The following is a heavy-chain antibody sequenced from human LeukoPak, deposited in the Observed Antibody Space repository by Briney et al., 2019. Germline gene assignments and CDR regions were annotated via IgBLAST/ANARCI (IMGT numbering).Heavy chain of an antibody. D-gene: IGHD5-12*01. CDR2: IKQDGSEK. CDR3: AGDMSGYDWPLDY. Sequence: GGSLRLSCAASGFTFNSYWMSWVRQAPGKGLEWVANIKQDGSEKYYVDSVKGRFTISRDNAKNSLYLQMNSLRANDTAVYYCAGDMSGYDWPLDYWGQGTLVTVSS. V-gene: IGHV3-7*01. CDR1: GFTFNSYW. J-gene: IGHJ4*02.